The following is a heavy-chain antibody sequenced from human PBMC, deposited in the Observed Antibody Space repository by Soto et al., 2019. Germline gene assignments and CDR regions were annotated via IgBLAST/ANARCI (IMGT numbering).Heavy chain of an antibody. Sequence: QVHLQESGPGLVKSSETLSLTCTVSGASLSGGRSFWTWIRQPPGKGLEWIGYIYDSASTSYNASLKSRLFISGDSSKNQFSLTLTSVTAADTAVYYCARRAGDRRGYPIDSCGQGTLVTVSS. CDR3: ARRAGDRRGYPIDS. V-gene: IGHV4-31*03. CDR2: IYDSAST. D-gene: IGHD3-22*01. J-gene: IGHJ4*02. CDR1: GASLSGGRSF.